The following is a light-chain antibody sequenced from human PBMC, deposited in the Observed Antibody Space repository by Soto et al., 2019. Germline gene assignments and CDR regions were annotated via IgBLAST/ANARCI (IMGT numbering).Light chain of an antibody. V-gene: IGKV3-20*01. J-gene: IGKJ1*01. CDR1: QSISRY. CDR2: GAS. CDR3: QQYGSSPPT. Sequence: EIVLTQSPVTLSLSPWERTTLSCRASQSISRYLSCYHQKPCQGPMLLIYGASSRATGTPDRFSGSGSGTDFTLTINRLEPEDFALYYCQQYGSSPPTFGQGTKVDIK.